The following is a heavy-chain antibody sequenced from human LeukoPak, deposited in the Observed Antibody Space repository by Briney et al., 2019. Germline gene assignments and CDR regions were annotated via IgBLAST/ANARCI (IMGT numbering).Heavy chain of an antibody. Sequence: PGGSLRLSCAASGFTFSDYYMSWIRQAPGKGLEWVSYISSSGSTIYYADSVKGRFTISRDNSKNTLYLQMNTLTGEDTAVYYCAKGFYHYFGSGSYTLDFWGQGTQVTVSS. CDR3: AKGFYHYFGSGSYTLDF. V-gene: IGHV3-11*01. CDR2: ISSSGSTI. J-gene: IGHJ4*02. CDR1: GFTFSDYY. D-gene: IGHD3-10*01.